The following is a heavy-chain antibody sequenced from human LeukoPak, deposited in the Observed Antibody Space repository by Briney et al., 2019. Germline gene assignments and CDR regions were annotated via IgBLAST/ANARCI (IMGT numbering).Heavy chain of an antibody. J-gene: IGHJ4*02. CDR2: ISYDGSNK. CDR3: ARDRPEVSSFDY. CDR1: GFTFSSYA. V-gene: IGHV3-30*04. D-gene: IGHD6-13*01. Sequence: PGRSLRLSCAASGFTFSSYAMHWVRQAPGKGLEWVAVISYDGSNKYYADSVKGRFTISRDNSKNTLYLQMNSLRAEDTAVYYCARDRPEVSSFDYWGQGTLVTVSS.